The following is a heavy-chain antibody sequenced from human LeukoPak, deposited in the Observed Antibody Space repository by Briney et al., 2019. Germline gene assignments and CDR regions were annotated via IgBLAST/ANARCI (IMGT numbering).Heavy chain of an antibody. CDR1: GGSISGYS. CDR2: IYYSGST. CDR3: ARHYATFTGVFDY. V-gene: IGHV4-59*08. D-gene: IGHD7-27*01. Sequence: SETLSLTCTVSGGSISGYSWSWIRQPPGKGLECIGYIYYSGSTIYNPSLKSRVTMSVDTSKNQFSLKLSSVTTADTAVYYCARHYATFTGVFDYWGQGTLVTVSS. J-gene: IGHJ4*02.